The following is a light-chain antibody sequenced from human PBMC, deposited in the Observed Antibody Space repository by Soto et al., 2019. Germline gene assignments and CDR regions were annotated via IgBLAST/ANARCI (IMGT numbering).Light chain of an antibody. J-gene: IGLJ2*01. CDR1: SSDVGGYNY. Sequence: QSALTQPASVSGSPGQSITISCTGTSSDVGGYNYVSWYQQHPGKAPKLMIYDVSNRPSGVSNRFSGSKSGNTASLTISGLQAGDEADYYCRSYTCSSALVVFGGGTKLTVL. CDR3: RSYTCSSALVV. CDR2: DVS. V-gene: IGLV2-14*01.